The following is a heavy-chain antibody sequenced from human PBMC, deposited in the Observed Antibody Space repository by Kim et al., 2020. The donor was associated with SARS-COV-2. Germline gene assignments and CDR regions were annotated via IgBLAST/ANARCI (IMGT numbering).Heavy chain of an antibody. CDR3: VRGSRDS. CDR2: IKQDGSEK. D-gene: IGHD3-10*01. J-gene: IGHJ4*02. V-gene: IGHV3-7*01. Sequence: GGSLRLSCAASGFTFSNYWMSWVRQAPGQGLEWVANIKQDGSEKYYVDSVRGRFTISRDNAKNSLYLQMKSLRAEDTAMYYCVRGSRDSWGQGTLVTVSS. CDR1: GFTFSNYW.